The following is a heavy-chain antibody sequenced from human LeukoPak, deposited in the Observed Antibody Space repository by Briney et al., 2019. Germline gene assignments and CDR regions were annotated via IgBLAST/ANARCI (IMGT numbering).Heavy chain of an antibody. J-gene: IGHJ4*02. CDR1: GYTFTNYD. CDR3: ARVSLGYCSGGTCYFQDH. V-gene: IGHV1-8*01. D-gene: IGHD2-15*01. Sequence: ASVKVSCKASGYTFTNYDINWVRRATGQRLEWMGWMNPNSGNTGYAQKFQGRVTMTRSTSISTAYMELSSLTSEDTAVYYCARVSLGYCSGGTCYFQDHWGQGTLVTVSS. CDR2: MNPNSGNT.